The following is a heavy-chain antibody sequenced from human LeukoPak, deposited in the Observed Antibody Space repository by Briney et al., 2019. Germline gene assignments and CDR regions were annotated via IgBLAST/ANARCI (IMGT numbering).Heavy chain of an antibody. CDR2: IRNDGSYE. D-gene: IGHD6-13*01. V-gene: IGHV3-30*02. CDR3: AKAVSAAGDFDY. J-gene: IGHJ4*02. Sequence: GGSLRLSCAASGFTFSDYGMHWVRQAPGKGLEWVAFIRNDGSYEYYPDSVKGRFTISRDNSRNALFLQMNSLRAEDTAVYYCAKAVSAAGDFDYWGQGTLVTVSS. CDR1: GFTFSDYG.